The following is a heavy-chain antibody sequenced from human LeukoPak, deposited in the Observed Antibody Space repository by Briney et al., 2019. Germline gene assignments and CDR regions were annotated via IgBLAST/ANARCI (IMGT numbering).Heavy chain of an antibody. J-gene: IGHJ6*04. CDR3: ARDSTGEDYYYYGMDV. CDR1: GGTFSSYA. CDR2: IIAIFGTA. V-gene: IGHV1-69*01. Sequence: AASVTVSCKASGGTFSSYAISWVRQAPGQGLEWMGGIIAIFGTANYAQKFQGRVTITADESTSTAYMELSSLRSEDTAVYYCARDSTGEDYYYYGMDVWGKGTTVTVSS. D-gene: IGHD3-10*01.